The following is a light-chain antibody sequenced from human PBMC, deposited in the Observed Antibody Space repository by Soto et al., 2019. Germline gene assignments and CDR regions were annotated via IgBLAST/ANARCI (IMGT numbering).Light chain of an antibody. CDR2: DAS. CDR1: QGISTY. Sequence: DIQLTQSPSLLSASVGDRVTITCRASQGISTYLAWYQQKPGKAPKLLIYDASTLERGVPSRFSGSGSGTEFTLTISSLQPADFATDYCQQLHGYLALTFGGGTTVEIK. J-gene: IGKJ4*01. V-gene: IGKV1-9*01. CDR3: QQLHGYLALT.